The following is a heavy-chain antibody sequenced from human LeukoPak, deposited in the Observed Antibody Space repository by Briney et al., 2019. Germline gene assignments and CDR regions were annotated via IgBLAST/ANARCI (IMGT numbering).Heavy chain of an antibody. J-gene: IGHJ4*02. V-gene: IGHV3-53*01. CDR3: ARRAGEYSHPYDY. Sequence: GGSLRLSCAASGFTFSDYYMSWIRQAPGKGLEWVSFIYSGGNTHYSDSVKGRFTISRDNSKNTLYLQMNGLRAEDTAVYYCARRAGEYSHPYDYWGQGTLVTVSS. CDR2: IYSGGNT. D-gene: IGHD4-17*01. CDR1: GFTFSDYY.